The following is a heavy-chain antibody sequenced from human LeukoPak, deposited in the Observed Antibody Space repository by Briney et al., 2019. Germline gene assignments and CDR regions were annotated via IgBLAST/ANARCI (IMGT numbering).Heavy chain of an antibody. J-gene: IGHJ5*02. Sequence: PGGSLRLSCAASGFTFSSYAMSWVRQAPGKGLEWVSAISGSGGSTYYADSVKGRFTISRDNSKNTLYLQMNSLRAEDTAVYYCAKGACSRTSCYNWFDPWGQGTLVSVSS. CDR1: GFTFSSYA. D-gene: IGHD2-2*01. CDR3: AKGACSRTSCYNWFDP. CDR2: ISGSGGST. V-gene: IGHV3-23*01.